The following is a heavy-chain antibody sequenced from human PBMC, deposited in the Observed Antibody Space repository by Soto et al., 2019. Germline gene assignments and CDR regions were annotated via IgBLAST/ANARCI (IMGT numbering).Heavy chain of an antibody. CDR3: ASRYCSSTSCSASFDY. CDR1: GYTFTGYY. V-gene: IGHV1-2*02. J-gene: IGHJ4*02. CDR2: INPNSGGT. D-gene: IGHD2-2*01. Sequence: QVQLVQSGAEVKKPGASVKVSCKASGYTFTGYYMHWVRQAPGQGLEWMGWINPNSGGTNYAQKLQGRVTMTRDTSISTAYMELSRLRSDDTAVYYCASRYCSSTSCSASFDYWGQGTLVTVSS.